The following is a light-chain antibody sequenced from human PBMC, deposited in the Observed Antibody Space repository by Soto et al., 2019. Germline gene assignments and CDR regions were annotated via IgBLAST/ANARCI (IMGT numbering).Light chain of an antibody. CDR1: SSDVGGYNY. V-gene: IGLV2-11*01. Sequence: QSAVTQPRSVSGSPGQSVTISCTGTSSDVGGYNYVSWYQQHPGKAPKLMIYDVSKRPSGVPDRFSGSKSGNTASLTISGLQAEDEADYYCCSYAGSYVFGTGTKLTVL. J-gene: IGLJ1*01. CDR3: CSYAGSYV. CDR2: DVS.